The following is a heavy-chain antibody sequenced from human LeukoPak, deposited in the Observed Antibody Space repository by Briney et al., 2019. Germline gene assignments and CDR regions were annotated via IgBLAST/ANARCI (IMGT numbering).Heavy chain of an antibody. V-gene: IGHV1-46*01. Sequence: ASVKVSCKTSGYTFTIYYMHWVRQAPGQGLEWMGIINPSGGSTSYAQKFQGRVTMTRHTSTSTVYMELSSLRSEDTAVYYCARSHSYYYDSSGYYSDYWGQGTLVTVSS. CDR2: INPSGGST. J-gene: IGHJ4*02. D-gene: IGHD3-22*01. CDR1: GYTFTIYY. CDR3: ARSHSYYYDSSGYYSDY.